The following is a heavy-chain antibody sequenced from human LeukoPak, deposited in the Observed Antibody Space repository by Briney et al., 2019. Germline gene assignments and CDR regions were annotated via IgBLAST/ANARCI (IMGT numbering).Heavy chain of an antibody. J-gene: IGHJ4*02. CDR3: ARTIRGGCSGNDGN. Sequence: PSETLSLTCTVSGGSITSSSYNWGWIRQPPGKGLEWIGSIYFSGSTYYNPSLKSRVTISVDTSKNQFSLTLSSVTAADTAVYYCARTIRGGCSGNDGNWGQGTLVTVSS. CDR1: GGSITSSSYN. D-gene: IGHD5-12*01. CDR2: IYFSGST. V-gene: IGHV4-39*01.